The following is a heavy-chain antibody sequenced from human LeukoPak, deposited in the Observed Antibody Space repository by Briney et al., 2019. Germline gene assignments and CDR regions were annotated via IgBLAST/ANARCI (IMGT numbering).Heavy chain of an antibody. Sequence: SVKVSCKASGGTFSSYAISWVRQAPGQGPEWMGRIIPILGIANYAQKFQGRVTITADKSTSTAYMELSSLRSEDTAVYYCARDCSSTSCYRGPFDYWGQGTLVTVSS. D-gene: IGHD2-2*02. CDR1: GGTFSSYA. V-gene: IGHV1-69*04. CDR3: ARDCSSTSCYRGPFDY. J-gene: IGHJ4*02. CDR2: IIPILGIA.